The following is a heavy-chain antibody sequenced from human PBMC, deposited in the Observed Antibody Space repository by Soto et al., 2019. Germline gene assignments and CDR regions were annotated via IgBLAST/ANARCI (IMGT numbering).Heavy chain of an antibody. CDR1: GFTFRSYA. D-gene: IGHD6-19*01. CDR2: MSYDGTNK. V-gene: IGHV3-30-3*01. CDR3: AGAPTSSGWYGAPHH. Sequence: QVQLVESGGGVVQPGRSLRLSCAASGFTFRSYAMHWVRQAPGKGLEWVAVMSYDGTNKYYADSVKGRFTISRDNSKNTLYLQMNSLRAEDTALYYCAGAPTSSGWYGAPHHWGQGTLVAVSS. J-gene: IGHJ5*02.